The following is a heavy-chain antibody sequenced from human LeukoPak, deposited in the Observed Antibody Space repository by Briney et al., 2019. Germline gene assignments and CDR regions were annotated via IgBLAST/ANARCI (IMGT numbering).Heavy chain of an antibody. CDR2: IYHSGST. CDR1: GYSISSGYY. D-gene: IGHD2-15*01. V-gene: IGHV4-38-2*01. Sequence: SETLSLTCAVSGYSISSGYYWGWIRQPPGKGLEYIGSIYHSGSTYYNPSLKSRVTISVDTSKNQFSLKLSSVTAADTAVYYCARQALLQGSATYFDYWGQGTRVTVSS. J-gene: IGHJ4*02. CDR3: ARQALLQGSATYFDY.